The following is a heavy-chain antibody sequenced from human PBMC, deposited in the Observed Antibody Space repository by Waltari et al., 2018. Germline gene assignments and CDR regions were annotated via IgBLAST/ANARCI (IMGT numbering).Heavy chain of an antibody. D-gene: IGHD2-15*01. V-gene: IGHV3-30*01. J-gene: IGHJ4*02. CDR2: ISDDVSNK. CDR3: ARDLVVVVVAAVGGFDY. Sequence: QVQLVESGGGVVQPGRSLRLSCAASGFTFSSYAMHWVRQAPGKGLEWVAGISDDVSNKYYADSVKGRFAISRDNSKNTLYLQMNSLRAEDTAVYYCARDLVVVVVAAVGGFDYWGQGTLVTVSS. CDR1: GFTFSSYA.